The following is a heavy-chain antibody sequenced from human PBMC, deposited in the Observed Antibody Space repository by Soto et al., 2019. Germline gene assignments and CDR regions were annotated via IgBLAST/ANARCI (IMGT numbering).Heavy chain of an antibody. Sequence: LQLQESGSGLVKPSETLSLTCAVSGASVSRGGNSWNWIRQPPGKGLEWIGYIYQSGSTYYNPSLESRVTMSLDRSKNHFSLRLTSVTAAETAVYYCAGGEYGDFFDNWGQGTLVTVSS. CDR2: IYQSGST. CDR3: AGGEYGDFFDN. D-gene: IGHD4-17*01. CDR1: GASVSRGGNS. J-gene: IGHJ4*02. V-gene: IGHV4-30-2*01.